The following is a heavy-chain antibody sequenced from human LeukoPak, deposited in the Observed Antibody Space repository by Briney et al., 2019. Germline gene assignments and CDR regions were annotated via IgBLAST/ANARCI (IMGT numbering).Heavy chain of an antibody. CDR1: GFIFRDYA. J-gene: IGHJ1*01. D-gene: IGHD3-22*01. V-gene: IGHV3-23*01. CDR3: ARDFDSYYDSSGYHLQLYFHH. Sequence: GGSLRLSCVASGFIFRDYAMSWVRQTPAGGLEWVSSLRGDGETFYTDSVKGRFTLSRDHSRNTVYLQLSNLRVEDTAVYYCARDFDSYYDSSGYHLQLYFHHWGQGTLVTVSS. CDR2: LRGDGET.